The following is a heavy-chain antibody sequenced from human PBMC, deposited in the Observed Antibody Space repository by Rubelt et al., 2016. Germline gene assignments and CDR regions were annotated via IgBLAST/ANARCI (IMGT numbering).Heavy chain of an antibody. D-gene: IGHD5-18*01. CDR1: GFSLRNTGLG. V-gene: IGHV2-5*02. CDR2: IYWDADT. J-gene: IGHJ4*02. CDR3: VHLGGYPYGLYFDY. Sequence: QITLKESGPTLVKPTQTLTVTCTFSGFSLRNTGLGVGWIRQPPGKALEWLALIYWDADTRYSPSLKCRLTITQDTSKNQLVLTMTNMDPVDTARYYCVHLGGYPYGLYFDYWGQGTLVTVSS.